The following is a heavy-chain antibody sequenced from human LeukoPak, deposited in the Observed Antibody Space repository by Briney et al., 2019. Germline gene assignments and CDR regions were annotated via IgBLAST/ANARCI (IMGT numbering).Heavy chain of an antibody. CDR1: GGSFSGYY. Sequence: PSETLSLTCAVYGGSFSGYYWSWIRQSPGKGLEWIGKINHSGSTNYNPSLKSRVTISVDTSKNQFSLKLSSVTAADTAVYYCASIGYSSGWLIDYWGQGTLVTVSS. CDR3: ASIGYSSGWLIDY. J-gene: IGHJ4*02. D-gene: IGHD6-19*01. V-gene: IGHV4-34*01. CDR2: INHSGST.